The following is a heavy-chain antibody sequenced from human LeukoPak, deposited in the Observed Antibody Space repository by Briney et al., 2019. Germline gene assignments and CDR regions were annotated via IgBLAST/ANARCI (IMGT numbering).Heavy chain of an antibody. CDR1: GFTFSSYA. CDR3: AKDALTTWYATVVTAIPEVYYGMDV. J-gene: IGHJ6*02. Sequence: GGSLSLSCAASGFTFSSYAISWVRQAPGKGLEWVSAISGIGGSTYYADSVKGRFTISRDNSKNTPYLQMNSLRAEDTAVYYCAKDALTTWYATVVTAIPEVYYGMDVWGQGTTVTVSS. D-gene: IGHD2-21*02. CDR2: ISGIGGST. V-gene: IGHV3-23*01.